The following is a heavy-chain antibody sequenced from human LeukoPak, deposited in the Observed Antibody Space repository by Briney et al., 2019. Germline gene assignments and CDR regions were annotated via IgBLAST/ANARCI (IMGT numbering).Heavy chain of an antibody. D-gene: IGHD3-3*01. CDR2: IWFDGSHQ. CDR3: WRGKFCCWSPSTPDY. CDR1: GFTFSNFG. Sequence: PGGSLRLSCAASGFTFSNFGMHWVRQAPGKGLEWVTVIWFDGSHQHYADSVRGRFTVSRDNSRNTLYLQMNSLRAEDTAVYYCWRGKFCCWSPSTPDYWGQGTLVTVSS. J-gene: IGHJ4*02. V-gene: IGHV3-33*01.